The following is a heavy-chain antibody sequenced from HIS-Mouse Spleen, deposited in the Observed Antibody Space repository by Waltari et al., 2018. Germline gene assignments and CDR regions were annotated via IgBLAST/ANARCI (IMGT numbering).Heavy chain of an antibody. Sequence: QVQLVQSGAEVKKPGASVKVSCKASGYTFTSYDINWVRQATGQGLDGMGACNPNRGNTGSAKKFQGRVTMTRNTSISTAYMELSSLRSEDTAVYYCARRGGYDAFDIWGQGTMVTVSS. CDR2: CNPNRGNT. CDR1: GYTFTSYD. J-gene: IGHJ3*02. V-gene: IGHV1-8*01. D-gene: IGHD2-15*01. CDR3: ARRGGYDAFDI.